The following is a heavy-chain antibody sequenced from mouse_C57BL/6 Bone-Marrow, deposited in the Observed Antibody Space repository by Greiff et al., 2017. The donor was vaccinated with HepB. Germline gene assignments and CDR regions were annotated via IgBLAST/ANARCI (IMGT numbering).Heavy chain of an antibody. CDR3: ARHRPYYKDAY. V-gene: IGHV5-6*01. D-gene: IGHD2-12*01. Sequence: EVQGVESGGDLVKPGGSLKLSCAASGFTFSSYGMSWVRQTPDKRLEWVATISSGGSYTYYPDSVKGRFTISRDNAKNTLYMQMSSLKSEDTAMYYCARHRPYYKDAYWGQGTLVTVSA. CDR1: GFTFSSYG. J-gene: IGHJ3*01. CDR2: ISSGGSYT.